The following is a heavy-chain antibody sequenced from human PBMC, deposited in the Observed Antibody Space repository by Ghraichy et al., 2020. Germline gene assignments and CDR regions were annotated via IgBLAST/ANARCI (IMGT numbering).Heavy chain of an antibody. V-gene: IGHV4-34*01. CDR1: GGSFSGYY. CDR2: INHSGST. J-gene: IGHJ6*02. CDR3: AREGDIVVVPAARGGQDYYGMDV. D-gene: IGHD2-2*01. Sequence: SETLSLTCAVYGGSFSGYYWSWIRQPPGKGLEWIGEINHSGSTNYNPSLKSRVTISVDTSKNQFSLKLSSVTAADTAVYYCAREGDIVVVPAARGGQDYYGMDVWGQGTTVTVSS.